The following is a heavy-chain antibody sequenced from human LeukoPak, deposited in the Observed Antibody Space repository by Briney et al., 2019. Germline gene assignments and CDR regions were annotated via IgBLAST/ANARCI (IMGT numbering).Heavy chain of an antibody. CDR1: SGFMSSYY. J-gene: IGHJ4*02. Sequence: SETLSLTCNVSSGFMSSYYWSWIRQPPGKGLEWIGCIFHRGGTSYNPSLKSRILFSVDTSQNQFSLKLNSVTAADTAVYYCVREILYCSGGSCYRGPFDNWGQGTLVTVSA. CDR2: IFHRGGT. D-gene: IGHD2-15*01. CDR3: VREILYCSGGSCYRGPFDN. V-gene: IGHV4-59*06.